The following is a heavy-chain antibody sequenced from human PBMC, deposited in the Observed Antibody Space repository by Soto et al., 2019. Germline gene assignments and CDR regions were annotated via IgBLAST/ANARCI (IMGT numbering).Heavy chain of an antibody. D-gene: IGHD5-12*01. V-gene: IGHV3-7*01. J-gene: IGHJ4*02. CDR3: ARASRSGITGYALDY. CDR1: GLMFGRSW. Sequence: GGSLRLSCAASGLMFGRSWLTWVRQAPGKGLEWVANIIPDGSETYYEDSVKGRFTISRDNAKESLFLQMNSLRVDDSAVYYCARASRSGITGYALDYWGQGTPVTVSS. CDR2: IIPDGSET.